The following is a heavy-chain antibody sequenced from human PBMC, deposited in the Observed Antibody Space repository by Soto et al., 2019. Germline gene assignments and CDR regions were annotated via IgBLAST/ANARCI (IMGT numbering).Heavy chain of an antibody. CDR2: INAGNGNT. CDR1: GYTFTSYA. J-gene: IGHJ4*02. D-gene: IGHD3-22*01. Sequence: QVQLVQSGAEVKKPGASVKVSCKASGYTFTSYAMHWVRQAPGQRLEWMGWINAGNGNTKYSQKFQGRVTITRDTSASTAYMELSSLRSEDTAVHYCARSGYYDSSGYYRGVLDYWGQGTLVTVSS. CDR3: ARSGYYDSSGYYRGVLDY. V-gene: IGHV1-3*01.